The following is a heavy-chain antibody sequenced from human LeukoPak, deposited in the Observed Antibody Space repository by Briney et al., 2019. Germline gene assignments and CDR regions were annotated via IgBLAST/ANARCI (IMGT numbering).Heavy chain of an antibody. CDR3: ARHGGSYFYY. CDR2: IYYSGTT. V-gene: IGHV4-59*08. J-gene: IGHJ4*02. D-gene: IGHD1-26*01. CDR1: GGSISSYY. Sequence: SETLSLTCTVAGGSISSYYWSWVRQAPGKGLEWLGYIYYSGTTKYNPSLMGRVSISVDTSKNQFSLRLSSVAAADTAVYYCARHGGSYFYYWGQGTLVTVSS.